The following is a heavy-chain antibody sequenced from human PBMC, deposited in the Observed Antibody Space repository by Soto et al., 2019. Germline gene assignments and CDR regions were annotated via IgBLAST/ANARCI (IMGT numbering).Heavy chain of an antibody. CDR3: ARANAKLKEYNWFDP. CDR2: INSDGSST. Sequence: EVQLVESGGGLVQPGGSLRLSCAASGFTFSSYWMHWVRQAPGKGLVWVSRINSDGSSTSYADSVKGRFTISRDNAKNTLYLQRNSLRAEDTAVYYCARANAKLKEYNWFDPWGQGTLVTVSS. CDR1: GFTFSSYW. J-gene: IGHJ5*02. V-gene: IGHV3-74*01. D-gene: IGHD1-7*01.